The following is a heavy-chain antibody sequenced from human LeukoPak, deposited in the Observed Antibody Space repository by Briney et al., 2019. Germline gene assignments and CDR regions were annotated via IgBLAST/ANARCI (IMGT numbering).Heavy chain of an antibody. J-gene: IGHJ4*02. CDR3: VRLGPRRYCSGGSCYNNFDY. CDR1: GGSFSGYY. CDR2: INHSGST. V-gene: IGHV4-34*01. D-gene: IGHD2-15*01. Sequence: SETLSLTCAVYGGSFSGYYWSWIRQPPGKGLEWIGEINHSGSTNYNPSLKSRVTISVDTSKNQFSLKLSSVTAADTAVYYCVRLGPRRYCSGGSCYNNFDYWGQGTLVTVSS.